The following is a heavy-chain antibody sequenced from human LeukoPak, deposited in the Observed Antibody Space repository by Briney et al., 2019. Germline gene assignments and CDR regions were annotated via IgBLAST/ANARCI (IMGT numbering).Heavy chain of an antibody. V-gene: IGHV3-23*01. CDR3: ANARFGF. Sequence: GGSPRLSCAASGFTFSSYAMSWVRQAPGKGLEWVSTINENGGGTFYADSVKGRFTISRDNSKNTLYLQMNSLRAEDTAVYFCANARFGFWGQGTLVTVSS. J-gene: IGHJ4*02. D-gene: IGHD6-6*01. CDR1: GFTFSSYA. CDR2: INENGGGT.